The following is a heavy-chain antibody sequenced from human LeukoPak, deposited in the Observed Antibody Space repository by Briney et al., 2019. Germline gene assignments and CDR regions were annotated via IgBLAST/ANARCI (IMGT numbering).Heavy chain of an antibody. CDR1: GGFFSGYY. V-gene: IGHV4-34*01. Sequence: SETLSLTCAVYGGFFSGYYWSWIRQPPGKGLEWIGEINHSGSTNYNPSLKSRVTISVDTSKNQFSLKLSSVTAADTAVYYCARVSRGYYYYYGMDVWGQGTTVTVSS. CDR3: ARVSRGYYYYYGMDV. CDR2: INHSGST. J-gene: IGHJ6*02.